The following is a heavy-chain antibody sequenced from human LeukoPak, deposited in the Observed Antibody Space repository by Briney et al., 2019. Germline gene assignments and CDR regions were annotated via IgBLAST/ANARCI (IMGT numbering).Heavy chain of an antibody. Sequence: SETLSLTCTVSGGSISSYYWSWIRQPPGKGLEWIGYIYYSGSTNYNPSLKSRVTISVDTSKNQFSLKLSSVTAADTAVYYCARDGGKKIVATTNPHYYYYYCMDVWGQGTTVTVSS. CDR3: ARDGGKKIVATTNPHYYYYYCMDV. V-gene: IGHV4-59*01. D-gene: IGHD5-12*01. CDR1: GGSISSYY. J-gene: IGHJ6*02. CDR2: IYYSGST.